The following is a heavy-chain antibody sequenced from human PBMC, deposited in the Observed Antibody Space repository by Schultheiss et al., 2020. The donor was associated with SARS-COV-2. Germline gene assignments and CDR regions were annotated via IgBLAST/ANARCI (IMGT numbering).Heavy chain of an antibody. Sequence: SQTLSLTCTVSGGSISSYYWSWIRQPAGKGLEWIGRIYTSGSTNYNPSLKSRVTISVDTSKNQFSLKLSSVTAADTAVYYCAREKDYDSSGYYRAFDIWGQGTMVTVSS. J-gene: IGHJ3*02. CDR1: GGSISSYY. CDR2: IYTSGST. D-gene: IGHD3-22*01. CDR3: AREKDYDSSGYYRAFDI. V-gene: IGHV4-4*07.